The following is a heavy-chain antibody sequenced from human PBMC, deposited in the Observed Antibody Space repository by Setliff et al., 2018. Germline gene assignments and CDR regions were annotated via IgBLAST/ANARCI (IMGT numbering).Heavy chain of an antibody. V-gene: IGHV1-18*01. Sequence: ASVKVSCKASGYTFTSYGVNWVRQAPGQGLEWLGWISPSNGNVYSAPKLHDRLTLTTDTSTNTAYMELRNLQSDDTAVYYCARLVRYCTRTSCQRTPGTEYWGQGTLVTVSS. D-gene: IGHD2-2*01. CDR3: ARLVRYCTRTSCQRTPGTEY. J-gene: IGHJ4*02. CDR2: ISPSNGNV. CDR1: GYTFTSYG.